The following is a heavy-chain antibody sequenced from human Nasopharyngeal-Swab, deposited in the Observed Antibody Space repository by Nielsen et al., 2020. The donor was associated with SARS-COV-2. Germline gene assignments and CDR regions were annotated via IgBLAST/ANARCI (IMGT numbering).Heavy chain of an antibody. CDR1: GASVSSTIAA. CDR2: TYYRSQWYN. Sequence: SETLSLTCAISGASVSSTIAAWHWIRQSPSRGLEWLGRTYYRSQWYNDYAVSVRSRITISPDISKNQFSLHLNSVTPEDTAVYYCASFAQGSPSLYWGQGILVTVFS. CDR3: ASFAQGSPSLY. J-gene: IGHJ4*02. V-gene: IGHV6-1*01.